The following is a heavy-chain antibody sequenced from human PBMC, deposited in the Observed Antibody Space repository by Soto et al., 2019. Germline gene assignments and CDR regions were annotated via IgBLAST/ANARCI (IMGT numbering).Heavy chain of an antibody. CDR2: IDSNGGT. CDR3: VRQGFGRLHGLVDV. Sequence: SETLSLTCTVSDDSSSSYKWSLIRQPPGRRLEWIGYIDSNGGTSYNPSLQSRVTISIDTSTKQFSLKLSSVTAADTAVYYCVRQGFGRLHGLVDVWGQGTTVTVSS. CDR1: DDSSSSYK. J-gene: IGHJ6*02. D-gene: IGHD3-10*01. V-gene: IGHV4-59*08.